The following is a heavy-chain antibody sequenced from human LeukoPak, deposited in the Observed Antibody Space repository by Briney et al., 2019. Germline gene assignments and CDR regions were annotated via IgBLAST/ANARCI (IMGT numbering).Heavy chain of an antibody. CDR1: GYTFTSYD. J-gene: IGHJ5*02. V-gene: IGHV1-8*01. Sequence: GASVKVSCKASGYTFTSYDINWVRQATGQGLEWMGWMNPNSGNTGYAQKFQGRVTMTRNTSISTAYMELSSLRSEDTAVYYCARGPRRKNWFDPWGQGTLVTVSS. CDR3: ARGPRRKNWFDP. CDR2: MNPNSGNT.